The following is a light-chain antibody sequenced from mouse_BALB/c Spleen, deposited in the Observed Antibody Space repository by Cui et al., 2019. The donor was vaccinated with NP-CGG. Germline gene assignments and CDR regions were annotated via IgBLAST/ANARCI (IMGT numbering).Light chain of an antibody. CDR1: TGAVTTSNF. CDR3: ALWHSTLWV. J-gene: IGLJ1*01. Sequence: GVTQEYALPKSPGRPVKLTCRSSTGAVTTSNFANWVQENPDHLFLGQMGGTSNRSPGVPARFSGSLIGDKAALTITGARTRDEEMNFCALWHSTLWVFGGGTKLTVL. CDR2: GTS. V-gene: IGLV2*02.